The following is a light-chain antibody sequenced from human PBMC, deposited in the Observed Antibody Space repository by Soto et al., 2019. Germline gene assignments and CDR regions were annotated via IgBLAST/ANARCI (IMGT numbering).Light chain of an antibody. V-gene: IGLV2-8*01. CDR2: EVS. J-gene: IGLJ1*01. CDR3: SSYAGSDLYV. Sequence: QSAVTRPPSASGSPGRSVTISCNGTSSDVGGYKYVSWYQQHPGKAPKVMIYEVSKRPSGVPDRFSGSKSGNTASLTVSGLQAEDEADYYCSSYAGSDLYVFGSGTKVTV. CDR1: SSDVGGYKY.